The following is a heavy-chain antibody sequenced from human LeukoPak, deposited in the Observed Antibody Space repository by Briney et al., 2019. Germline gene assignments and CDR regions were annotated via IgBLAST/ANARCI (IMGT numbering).Heavy chain of an antibody. Sequence: SETLSLTCDVYGGSFSGYYWSWIRQPPGKGLEWIGEINHSGSTNYNPSLKSRVTISVDTPKNQFSLKLSSVTAADTAVYYCARGGIVATPYYFDYWGQGTLVTVSS. CDR2: INHSGST. CDR1: GGSFSGYY. J-gene: IGHJ4*02. CDR3: ARGGIVATPYYFDY. V-gene: IGHV4-34*01. D-gene: IGHD5-12*01.